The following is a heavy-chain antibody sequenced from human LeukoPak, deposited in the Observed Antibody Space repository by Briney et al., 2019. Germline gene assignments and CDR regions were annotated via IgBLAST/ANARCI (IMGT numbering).Heavy chain of an antibody. Sequence: KSGGSLRLSCAASGFTFSSYEMSWVRQAPGKGLEWVSYISTSDSSIYYADSVKGRFTISTDNAKNSLYLQMNSLRAEDTAVYYCAREHKTGQFFDYWGQGTLVTVSS. J-gene: IGHJ4*02. CDR3: AREHKTGQFFDY. CDR1: GFTFSSYE. CDR2: ISTSDSSI. D-gene: IGHD1-1*01. V-gene: IGHV3-48*03.